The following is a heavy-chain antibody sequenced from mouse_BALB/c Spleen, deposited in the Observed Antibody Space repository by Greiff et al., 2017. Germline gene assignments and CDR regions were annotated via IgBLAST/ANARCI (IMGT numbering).Heavy chain of an antibody. D-gene: IGHD2-1*01. CDR1: GFTFSSFG. CDR2: ISSGSSTI. J-gene: IGHJ3*01. CDR3: ARDGNYDPFAY. V-gene: IGHV5-17*02. Sequence: EVKLMESGGGLVQPGGSRKLSCAASGFTFSSFGMHWVRQAPEKGLEWVAYISSGSSTIYDADTVKGRFTISRDNPKNTLFLQMTSLRSEDTAMYYCARDGNYDPFAYWGQGTLVTVSA.